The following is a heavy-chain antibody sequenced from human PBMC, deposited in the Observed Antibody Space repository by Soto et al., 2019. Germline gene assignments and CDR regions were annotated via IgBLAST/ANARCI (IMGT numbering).Heavy chain of an antibody. CDR1: SGSISSSDW. CDR3: ARERYYGSRDGGWFDP. Sequence: QVKLQESGPGLVKPSGTLSLTCAVSSGSISSSDWWRWVRQPPGKGLEWIGQIYHGGNTNYNSSLKRRVTISVDKSKNQLSLILSSVTAADTAVYYCARERYYGSRDGGWFDPWGQGTLVTVSS. D-gene: IGHD3-10*01. CDR2: IYHGGNT. J-gene: IGHJ5*02. V-gene: IGHV4-4*02.